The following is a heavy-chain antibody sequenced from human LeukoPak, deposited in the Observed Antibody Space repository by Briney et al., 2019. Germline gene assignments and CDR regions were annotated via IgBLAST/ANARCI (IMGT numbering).Heavy chain of an antibody. CDR3: ARRGSGSYNYFDY. CDR1: GDSVSSNSPA. Sequence: SQTLSLTCAISGDSVSSNSPAWNSIRQSPSRGLGWLGRTYYRSKWYNDYAVSVKSRITINPDTSKNHFSLQLNSVTPEDTAVYYCARRGSGSYNYFDYWGQGTLVTVSS. V-gene: IGHV6-1*01. J-gene: IGHJ4*02. CDR2: TYYRSKWYN. D-gene: IGHD3-10*01.